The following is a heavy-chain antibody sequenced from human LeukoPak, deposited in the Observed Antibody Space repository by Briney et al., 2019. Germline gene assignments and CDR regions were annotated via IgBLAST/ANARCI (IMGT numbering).Heavy chain of an antibody. D-gene: IGHD2-15*01. CDR1: GYTFTSYG. CDR2: ISAYNGNT. V-gene: IGHV1-18*01. CDR3: ARVTSSGGSCYSGPYCYYYMDV. J-gene: IGHJ6*03. Sequence: ASVKASCKASGYTFTSYGTSWVRQAPGQGLEWMGWISAYNGNTNYAQKLQGRVTMTTDTSTSTAYMELRSLRSDDTAVYYCARVTSSGGSCYSGPYCYYYMDVWGKGTTVTISS.